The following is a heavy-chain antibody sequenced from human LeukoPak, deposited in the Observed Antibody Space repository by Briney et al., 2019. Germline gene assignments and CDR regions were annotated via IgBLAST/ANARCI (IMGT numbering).Heavy chain of an antibody. Sequence: GESLKISCKGSGYSFTTYWIGWVRQMPGKGLEWMGIIYPGDSDTRYSPSFQGQVTISADKSISTAYPQWSSLKASDTAMYYCARHGLGGDGYFGGADYWGQGTLVTVSS. CDR1: GYSFTTYW. CDR2: IYPGDSDT. J-gene: IGHJ4*02. V-gene: IGHV5-51*01. CDR3: ARHGLGGDGYFGGADY. D-gene: IGHD5-24*01.